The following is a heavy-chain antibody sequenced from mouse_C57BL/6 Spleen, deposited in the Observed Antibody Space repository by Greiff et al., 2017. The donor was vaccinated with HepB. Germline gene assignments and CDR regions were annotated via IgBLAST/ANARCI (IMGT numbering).Heavy chain of an antibody. J-gene: IGHJ2*01. D-gene: IGHD2-13*01. V-gene: IGHV1-69*01. CDR1: GYTFTSYW. Sequence: VQLQQPGAELVMPGASVKLSCKASGYTFTSYWMHWVKQRPGQGLEWIGEIDPSDSYTNYNQKFKGKSTLTVDKSSSTAYMQLSSLTSEDSAFYYCARRSDSFDYWGQGTTLTVSS. CDR2: IDPSDSYT. CDR3: ARRSDSFDY.